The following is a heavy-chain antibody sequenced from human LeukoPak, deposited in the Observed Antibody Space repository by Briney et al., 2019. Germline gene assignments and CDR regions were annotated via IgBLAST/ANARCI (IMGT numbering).Heavy chain of an antibody. CDR1: GFTFSSYS. CDR2: INSRSSTI. Sequence: GGSLRLSCAASGFTFSSYSMNWVRQAPGKGLEWVSYINSRSSTIYYADSVKGRFTISRDNSKNSLYLQMNSLRAEDTAVYYCAKPSIRTVRISVDYMDVWGKGTTVTVSS. J-gene: IGHJ6*03. D-gene: IGHD3/OR15-3a*01. CDR3: AKPSIRTVRISVDYMDV. V-gene: IGHV3-48*04.